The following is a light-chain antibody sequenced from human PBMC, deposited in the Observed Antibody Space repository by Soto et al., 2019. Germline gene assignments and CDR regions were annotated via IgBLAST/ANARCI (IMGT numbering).Light chain of an antibody. CDR2: GDN. CDR3: KFIIVV. J-gene: IGLJ2*01. CDR1: CGSTASNS. Sequence: FMLTQPHSVSESPGKTVTISCTRSCGSTASNSVQWFQQRPGSAPTALIFGDNQRPSGVPDRLSDSIDSSSNSASLTISGLRPEDEADYYCKFIIVVFGGGTKLTVL. V-gene: IGLV6-57*04.